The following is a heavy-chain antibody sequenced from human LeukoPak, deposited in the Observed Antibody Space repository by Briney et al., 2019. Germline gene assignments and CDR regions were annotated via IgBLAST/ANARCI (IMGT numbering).Heavy chain of an antibody. V-gene: IGHV5-51*01. CDR2: IYPGDSDT. J-gene: IGHJ4*02. Sequence: GESLKISCKGSGYSFTSYWIGWVRQMPGKGLEWMGIIYPGDSDTRYSPSSQGQVTISADKSISTAYLQWSSLKASDTAMYYCARHYYDYVWGSYGIDYWGQGTLVTVSS. CDR1: GYSFTSYW. D-gene: IGHD3-16*01. CDR3: ARHYYDYVWGSYGIDY.